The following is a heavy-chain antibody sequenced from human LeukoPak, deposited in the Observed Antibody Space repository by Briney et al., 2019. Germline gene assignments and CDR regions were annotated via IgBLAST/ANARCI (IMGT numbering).Heavy chain of an antibody. CDR1: GYTFTSYD. V-gene: IGHV1-8*03. CDR2: MNPKSGNT. D-gene: IGHD2-21*02. Sequence: ASVKVSCKASGYTFTSYDINWVRQATGQGLEWMGWMNPKSGNTGHAQKFQGRVTITRDTSISTVYMELSSLRSEDTAVYFCARALRIVCGTDCHSYYFDYWGQGTLVTVSS. J-gene: IGHJ4*02. CDR3: ARALRIVCGTDCHSYYFDY.